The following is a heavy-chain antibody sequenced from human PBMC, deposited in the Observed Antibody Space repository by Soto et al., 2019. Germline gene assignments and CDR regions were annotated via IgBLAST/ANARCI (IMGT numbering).Heavy chain of an antibody. CDR2: INHSGST. J-gene: IGHJ6*02. Sequence: SETLSLTCAMYGGSLRGYYCSWLRQPPGKGLVLIVQINHSGSTNYNPSLKSRVTVSVDKSKNQFSLNRSSVTAADTAVYYCARLKSTGYSDTGGYYYDYGMDVWGQGTTVNVSS. D-gene: IGHD3-22*01. V-gene: IGHV4-34*01. CDR3: ARLKSTGYSDTGGYYYDYGMDV. CDR1: GGSLRGYY.